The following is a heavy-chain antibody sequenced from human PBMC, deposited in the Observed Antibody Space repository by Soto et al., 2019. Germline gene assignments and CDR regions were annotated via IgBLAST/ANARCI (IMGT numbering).Heavy chain of an antibody. J-gene: IGHJ6*02. CDR1: GGSFSGYY. Sequence: PSETLSLTCAVYGGSFSGYYWSWIRQPPGKGLEWIGEINHSGSTNYNPSLKSRVTISVDTSKNQFSLKLSSVTAADTAVYYCATLPSAAGTSVGNFYYYGMDVWGQGTTVTVSS. CDR2: INHSGST. D-gene: IGHD6-13*01. CDR3: ATLPSAAGTSVGNFYYYGMDV. V-gene: IGHV4-34*01.